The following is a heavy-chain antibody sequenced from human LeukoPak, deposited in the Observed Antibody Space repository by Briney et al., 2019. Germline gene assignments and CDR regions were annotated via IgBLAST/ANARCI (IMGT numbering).Heavy chain of an antibody. CDR2: MHYSGST. V-gene: IGHV4-39*07. D-gene: IGHD4-17*01. CDR3: ARVRDGNYGYNWFDL. Sequence: KPSETLSLTCSVSGGSITKNGYYWGWIRQSPETGLEWIGSMHYSGSTYYNPSLNSRVTISVDTSKNQFSLKLTSVTAADTAVYYCARVRDGNYGYNWFDLWGQGTLVTVSS. CDR1: GGSITKNGYY. J-gene: IGHJ5*02.